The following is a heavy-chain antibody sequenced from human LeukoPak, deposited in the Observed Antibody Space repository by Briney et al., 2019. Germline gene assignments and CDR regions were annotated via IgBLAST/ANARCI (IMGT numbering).Heavy chain of an antibody. D-gene: IGHD3-3*01. CDR1: GYTFTGYY. Sequence: GASVKVSCKASGYTFTGYYMHLMRQAPGPGLEWMGWIDPNGGGANYEQKFQGRVSMTRYTSISTDSLELSRMRLDATAVYYYDSDPQNFWSGYWGQGTLVTVSS. CDR2: IDPNGGGA. J-gene: IGHJ4*02. CDR3: DSDPQNFWSGY. V-gene: IGHV1-2*02.